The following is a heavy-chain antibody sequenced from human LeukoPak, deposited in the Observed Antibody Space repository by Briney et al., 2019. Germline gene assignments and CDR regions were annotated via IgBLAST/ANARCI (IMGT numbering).Heavy chain of an antibody. CDR3: ERVPAAISYYYYGMDV. V-gene: IGHV4-59*01. CDR1: GGSISNYY. Sequence: SETLSLTCTVSGGSISNYYWSWIRQPPGKGLEWIGYIYYSGSTNYNPSLKSRVTISVDTSKNQFSLKLSSVTAADTAVYYCERVPAAISYYYYGMDVWGKGTTVTVSS. CDR2: IYYSGST. D-gene: IGHD2-2*01. J-gene: IGHJ6*04.